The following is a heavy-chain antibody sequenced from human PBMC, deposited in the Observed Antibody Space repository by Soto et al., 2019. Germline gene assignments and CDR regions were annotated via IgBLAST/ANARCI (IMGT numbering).Heavy chain of an antibody. CDR1: GFTFSDYY. CDR3: ARYCTLTSVNCYSAY. D-gene: IGHD2-2*02. J-gene: IGHJ4*02. Sequence: QVQLVESGGGLVKPGGSLRLSCAASGFTFSDYYMSWIRQAPGKGLEWVSYISSSGDTDYAASVKGRFTISRDNAKNSLSLQMKSLRAKDTAVYYCARYCTLTSVNCYSAYWGQGTLVTVSS. CDR2: ISSSGDT. V-gene: IGHV3-11*01.